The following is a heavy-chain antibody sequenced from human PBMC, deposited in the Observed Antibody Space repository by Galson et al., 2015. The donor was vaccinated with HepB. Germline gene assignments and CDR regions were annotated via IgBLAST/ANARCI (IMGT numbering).Heavy chain of an antibody. D-gene: IGHD6-13*01. CDR2: IWYDGSNK. CDR3: ARDVAAAGVVIGTFDY. V-gene: IGHV3-33*08. CDR1: GFTFSSYG. J-gene: IGHJ4*02. Sequence: SLRLSCAASGFTFSSYGMHWVRQAPGKGLEWVAVIWYDGSNKYYADSVKGRFTISRDNSKNTLYLQMNSLRAEDTAVYYCARDVAAAGVVIGTFDYWGQGTLVTVSS.